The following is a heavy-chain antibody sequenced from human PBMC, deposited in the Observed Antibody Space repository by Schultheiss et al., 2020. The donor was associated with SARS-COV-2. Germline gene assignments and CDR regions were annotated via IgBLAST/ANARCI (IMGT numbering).Heavy chain of an antibody. Sequence: GGSLRLSCAASGFTFSSYSMNWVRQAPGKGLEWVSYISSSSSTIYYADSVKGRFTISRDNAKNSLYLQMNSLRAEDTAVYYCARVDERYYYYYMDVWGKGTTVTVSS. CDR1: GFTFSSYS. CDR2: ISSSSSTI. CDR3: ARVDERYYYYYMDV. V-gene: IGHV3-48*04. J-gene: IGHJ6*03. D-gene: IGHD1-1*01.